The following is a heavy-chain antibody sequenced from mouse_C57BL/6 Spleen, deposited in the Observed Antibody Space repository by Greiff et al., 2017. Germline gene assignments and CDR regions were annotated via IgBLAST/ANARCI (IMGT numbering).Heavy chain of an antibody. J-gene: IGHJ2*01. V-gene: IGHV1-82*01. D-gene: IGHD2-4*01. Sequence: VQLKESGPELVKPGASVKISCKASGYAFSSSWMNWVKQRPGKGLEWIGRIYPGDGDTNYNGKFKGKATLTADKSSSTAYMQLSSLTSEDSAVYFCARDDYYYCDYWGQGTTLTVSS. CDR3: ARDDYYYCDY. CDR1: GYAFSSSW. CDR2: IYPGDGDT.